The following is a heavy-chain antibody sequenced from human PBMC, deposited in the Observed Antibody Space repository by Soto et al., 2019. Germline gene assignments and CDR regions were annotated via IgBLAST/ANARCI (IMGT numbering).Heavy chain of an antibody. CDR2: ISAYNGNT. CDR1: GYPFGNYG. J-gene: IGHJ6*02. D-gene: IGHD6-13*01. V-gene: IGHV1-18*04. Sequence: HLVQSGTEVKRPGASVMVSCKASGYPFGNYGISWVRQAPGQGLEWMGWISAYNGNTKYAQKVQGRVTLTTDTSSNSAYMELRSLRSEDTAVYYCARDPPVVAAAFKDVWGQGTTVIVS. CDR3: ARDPPVVAAAFKDV.